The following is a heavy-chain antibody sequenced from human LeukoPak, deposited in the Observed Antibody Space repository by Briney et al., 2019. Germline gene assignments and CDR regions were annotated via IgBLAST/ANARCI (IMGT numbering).Heavy chain of an antibody. V-gene: IGHV4-59*11. Sequence: SETLSLTCTVSGGSISGHYWNWIRQPPGKGLEWIGYIYYSGSTNYNPSLKSRVTISVDTSKNQFSLRLSSVTAADTAVYFCARDSDSYGYYYMDVWGKGTTVTVSS. D-gene: IGHD5-18*01. J-gene: IGHJ6*03. CDR3: ARDSDSYGYYYMDV. CDR1: GGSISGHY. CDR2: IYYSGST.